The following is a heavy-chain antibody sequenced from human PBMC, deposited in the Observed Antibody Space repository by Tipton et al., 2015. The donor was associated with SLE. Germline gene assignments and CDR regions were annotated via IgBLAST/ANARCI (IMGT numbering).Heavy chain of an antibody. D-gene: IGHD5-24*01. CDR2: IYYSGIP. CDR3: ARRDGYNGDDAFDL. J-gene: IGHJ3*01. V-gene: IGHV4-59*01. Sequence: TLSLTCTVSGGSISSYYWSWIRQPPGKGLEWIGYIYYSGIPYYNPSLKSRVTISVDTSKSHFSLKLSSVTAADTAVYYCARRDGYNGDDAFDLWGQGTMVIVSS. CDR1: GGSISSYY.